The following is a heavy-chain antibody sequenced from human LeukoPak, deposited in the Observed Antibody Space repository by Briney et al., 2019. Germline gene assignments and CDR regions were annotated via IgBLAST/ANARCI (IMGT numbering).Heavy chain of an antibody. CDR3: AAYCSSTSCQLSFDY. J-gene: IGHJ4*02. D-gene: IGHD2-2*01. Sequence: SVKVSCKASGGTFSSCAISWVRQAPGQGLEWMGGIIPIFGTANYAQKFQGRVTITADESTSTAYMELSSLRSEDTAVYYCAAYCSSTSCQLSFDYWGQGTLVTVSP. CDR1: GGTFSSCA. CDR2: IIPIFGTA. V-gene: IGHV1-69*13.